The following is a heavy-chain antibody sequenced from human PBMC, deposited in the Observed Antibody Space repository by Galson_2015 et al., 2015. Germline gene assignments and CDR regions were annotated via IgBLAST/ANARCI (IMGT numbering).Heavy chain of an antibody. J-gene: IGHJ4*02. V-gene: IGHV3-30*02. D-gene: IGHD6-13*01. CDR2: IRNDGRK. CDR1: GFNFGGNG. CDR3: ARNPSRLDIAAVSH. Sequence: SLRLSCAGSGFNFGGNGLHWVRQAPGKGLEWVALIRNDGRKHYPDAVKGRFTISRDNSKNTLYLQMNSLRPEDTAVYYCARNPSRLDIAAVSHWGQGALVSVSS.